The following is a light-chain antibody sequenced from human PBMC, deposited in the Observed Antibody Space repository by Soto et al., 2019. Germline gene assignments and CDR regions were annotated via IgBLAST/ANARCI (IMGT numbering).Light chain of an antibody. CDR2: DVS. J-gene: IGLJ3*02. CDR3: SSYTEGSTRV. CDR1: DSDVGVYDF. V-gene: IGLV2-14*03. Sequence: QSVLTQPASVSGSPGQWITISCTGSDSDVGVYDFVSWYQQHPGKAPKLMIYDVSNRPSGDSCRFSGSKSDNTASLTISGLQAEYEADYYCSSYTEGSTRVFGAGTTVTVL.